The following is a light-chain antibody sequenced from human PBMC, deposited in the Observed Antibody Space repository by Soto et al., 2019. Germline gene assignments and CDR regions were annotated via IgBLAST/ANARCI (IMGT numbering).Light chain of an antibody. CDR2: WAS. CDR1: QSVLHSSNNKNY. Sequence: DIVMTQSPDSLAVSLGERPTINCKSSQSVLHSSNNKNYLAWYQQKPGQPPNLLIYWASTRESGVPDQFSGSGSGTDFTLTISSLQAEDVAVYYCQQYYSSPLAFGGGTKVEIK. V-gene: IGKV4-1*01. CDR3: QQYYSSPLA. J-gene: IGKJ4*01.